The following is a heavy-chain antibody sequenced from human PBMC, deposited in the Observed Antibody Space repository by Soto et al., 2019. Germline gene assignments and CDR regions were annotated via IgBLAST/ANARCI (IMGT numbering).Heavy chain of an antibody. CDR2: IYYSGST. J-gene: IGHJ4*02. CDR1: GGSISSYY. D-gene: IGHD3-10*01. V-gene: IGHV4-59*01. Sequence: SETLSLTCTVSGGSISSYYWSWIRQPPGKGLEWIGYIYYSGSTNYNPSLKSRVTISVDTSKNQFSLRLSSVTAADTAVYYCGRYYYGSGSYYFDYWGQGTLVTVSS. CDR3: GRYYYGSGSYYFDY.